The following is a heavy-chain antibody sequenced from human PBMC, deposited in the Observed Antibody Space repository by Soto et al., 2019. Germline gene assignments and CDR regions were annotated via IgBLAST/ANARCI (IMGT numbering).Heavy chain of an antibody. CDR1: GFTFSGYN. CDR2: IKSDSSGT. Sequence: EVQLVESGGGLVQPGGSLRLSCAASGFTFSGYNMNWVRQAPGKGLEWISCIKSDSSGTWYADSVKGRFTMSRDNAKNSLYLQMNSLRDEDTAVYFCARDSNWSSDYWGHGTLVAVFS. V-gene: IGHV3-48*02. CDR3: ARDSNWSSDY. D-gene: IGHD1-1*01. J-gene: IGHJ4*01.